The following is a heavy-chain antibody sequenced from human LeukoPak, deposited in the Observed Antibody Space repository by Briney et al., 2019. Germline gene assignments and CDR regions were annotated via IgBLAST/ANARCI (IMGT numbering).Heavy chain of an antibody. V-gene: IGHV1-8*01. CDR1: GYTFTSYD. CDR2: MNPNSGNT. CDR3: AREDGYCTNGVCYNY. D-gene: IGHD2-8*01. Sequence: ASVKVSCKASGYTFTSYDINWVRQATGQGLEWMGWMNPNSGNTGYAQKFQGRVTMTRNTSISTAYMELSSLRSEDTAVYYCAREDGYCTNGVCYNYWGQGTLVTVSS. J-gene: IGHJ4*02.